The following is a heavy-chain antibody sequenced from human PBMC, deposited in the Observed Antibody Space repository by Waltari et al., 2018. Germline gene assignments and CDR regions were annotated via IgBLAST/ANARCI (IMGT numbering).Heavy chain of an antibody. V-gene: IGHV4-34*01. CDR3: ARGFVSDWFDP. CDR2: INHSGST. D-gene: IGHD2-15*01. J-gene: IGHJ5*02. Sequence: QVQLQQWGAGLLKPSEPLSLPCAGYGGSFRGFYWSWTRQPPGKGLEWIGEINHSGSTNYNPSLKSRVTISVDTSKNQFSLKLSSVTAADTAVYYCARGFVSDWFDPWGQGTLVTVSS. CDR1: GGSFRGFY.